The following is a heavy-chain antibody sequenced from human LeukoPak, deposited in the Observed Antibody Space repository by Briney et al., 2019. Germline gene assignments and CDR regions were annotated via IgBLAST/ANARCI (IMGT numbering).Heavy chain of an antibody. Sequence: RSGGSLRLSCAASGFTFSSYAMSWVRQAPGKGLEWVSAISGSGGSTYYADSVKGRFTISRDNSKNTLYLQMNSLRAEDTAVYYCARDRRTYYYDSSGYGLDYWGQGTLVTVSS. D-gene: IGHD3-22*01. CDR2: ISGSGGST. J-gene: IGHJ4*02. CDR3: ARDRRTYYYDSSGYGLDY. CDR1: GFTFSSYA. V-gene: IGHV3-23*01.